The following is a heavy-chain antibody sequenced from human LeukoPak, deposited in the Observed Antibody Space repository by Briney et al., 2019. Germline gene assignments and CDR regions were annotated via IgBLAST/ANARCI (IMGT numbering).Heavy chain of an antibody. J-gene: IGHJ3*02. Sequence: PSETLSLTCAVYGESFTTFYWGWIRQTPGKGLEWIGNIFYSGSTYYSPSLKSRVTISLDTSRNQFSLKLNSVTAADTAVYYCAKSNGYGLIDIWGQGTMVTVSS. CDR3: AKSNGYGLIDI. CDR2: IFYSGST. CDR1: GESFTTFY. D-gene: IGHD3-22*01. V-gene: IGHV4-34*12.